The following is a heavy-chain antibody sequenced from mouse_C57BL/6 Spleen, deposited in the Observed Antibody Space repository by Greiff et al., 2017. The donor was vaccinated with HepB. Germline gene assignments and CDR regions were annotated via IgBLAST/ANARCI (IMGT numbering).Heavy chain of an antibody. Sequence: EVKLMESGPELVKPGASVKMSCKASGYTFTDYNMHWVKQSHGKSLEWIGYINPNNGGTSYNQKFKGKATLTVNKSSSTAYMELRSLTSEDSAVYYCARGRSSYYYFDYWGQGTTLTVSS. J-gene: IGHJ2*01. D-gene: IGHD2-10*01. CDR3: ARGRSSYYYFDY. CDR1: GYTFTDYN. V-gene: IGHV1-22*01. CDR2: INPNNGGT.